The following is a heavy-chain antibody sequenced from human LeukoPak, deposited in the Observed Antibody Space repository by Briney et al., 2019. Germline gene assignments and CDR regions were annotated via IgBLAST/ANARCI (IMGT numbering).Heavy chain of an antibody. D-gene: IGHD3-22*01. CDR1: GFTVSSNY. V-gene: IGHV3-66*01. CDR2: IYSGGST. Sequence: GGSLRLSCAASGFTVSSNYMSWVRQAPGKGLEWVSVIYSGGSTYYADSVKGRFTISRDNSKNTLYLQMNSLRAEDTAVYYCARDYYDSSGYFYGSAFDIWGQGTMVTVSS. CDR3: ARDYYDSSGYFYGSAFDI. J-gene: IGHJ3*02.